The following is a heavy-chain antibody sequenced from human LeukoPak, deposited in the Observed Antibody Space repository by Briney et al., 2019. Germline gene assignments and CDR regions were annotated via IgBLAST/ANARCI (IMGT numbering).Heavy chain of an antibody. CDR3: ARQIGGVYYYGSGSPNWFGP. V-gene: IGHV4-39*01. J-gene: IGHJ5*02. CDR2: IYYSGST. D-gene: IGHD3-10*01. CDR1: GGSISSSSYY. Sequence: SETLSLTCTVSGGSISSSSYYWGWIRQPPGKGLEWVGSIYYSGSTYYNPSLKRRVTISVDTSKNQFSLKLSSVHAAGTAVYYCARQIGGVYYYGSGSPNWFGPWGQGTLVTVSS.